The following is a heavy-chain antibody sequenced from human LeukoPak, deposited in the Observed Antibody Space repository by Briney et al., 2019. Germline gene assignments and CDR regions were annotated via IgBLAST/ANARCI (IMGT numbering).Heavy chain of an antibody. CDR3: ATDLPYYYDSSDSPTG. CDR2: FDPEDGET. CDR1: GYTLTELS. V-gene: IGHV1-24*01. Sequence: GASVKVSCKVSGYTLTELSMHWVRQAPGKELEWMGGFDPEDGETIYAQKFQGRVTMTEDTSTDTAYMELSSLRSEDTAVYYCATDLPYYYDSSDSPTGWGQGTMVTVSS. J-gene: IGHJ3*01. D-gene: IGHD3-22*01.